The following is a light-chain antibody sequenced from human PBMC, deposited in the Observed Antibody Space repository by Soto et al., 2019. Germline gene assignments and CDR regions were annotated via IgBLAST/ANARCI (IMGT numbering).Light chain of an antibody. Sequence: DIQMTQSPSSLSASVGDRVTITCRASLNIGDSLSWFQQKAGKPPTQLIYGASALQSGVPVRFSGSASGTDLTITIRNMQREDFETYDCLQTYNLPRTFGQGTKVDIK. V-gene: IGKV1-39*01. CDR3: LQTYNLPRT. CDR1: LNIGDS. CDR2: GAS. J-gene: IGKJ1*01.